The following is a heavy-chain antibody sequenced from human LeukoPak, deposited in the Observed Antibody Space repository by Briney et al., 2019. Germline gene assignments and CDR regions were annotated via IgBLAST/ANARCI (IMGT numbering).Heavy chain of an antibody. CDR2: ISGSGGST. CDR3: AKGAEVVPAAIGYYYYYMDV. Sequence: GGSLRLSCAASGFTFSSYAMSWVRQAPGKGLEWVSAISGSGGSTYYADSVKGRFTISRDNSKNTLYLQMNSLRAEDTAVYYCAKGAEVVPAAIGYYYYYMDVWGKGTTVTVSS. CDR1: GFTFSSYA. V-gene: IGHV3-23*01. J-gene: IGHJ6*03. D-gene: IGHD2-2*02.